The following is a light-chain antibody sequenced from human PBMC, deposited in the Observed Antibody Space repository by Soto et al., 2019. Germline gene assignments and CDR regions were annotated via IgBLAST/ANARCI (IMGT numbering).Light chain of an antibody. CDR1: QSVSTSY. CDR3: QQRYNWPLT. V-gene: IGKV3D-20*02. Sequence: DIVLTQSPGTLSLSPGDRATLSCRASQSVSTSYLAWYQQKPGQAPRLLIYGASSRATGIPDRFSGSGSGTDFTLTISRLEPEDFAVYYCQQRYNWPLTFGGGTKVDI. J-gene: IGKJ4*01. CDR2: GAS.